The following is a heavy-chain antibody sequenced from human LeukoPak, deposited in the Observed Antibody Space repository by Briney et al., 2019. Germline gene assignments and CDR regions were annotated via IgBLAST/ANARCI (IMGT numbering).Heavy chain of an antibody. J-gene: IGHJ4*02. CDR1: GFTFNNYA. CDR3: AKDFGYSYGYNY. CDR2: ISGSGGST. Sequence: GGSLRLSCAASGFTFNNYAMSWVRQAPGKGLEWVSTISGSGGSTYCADSVKGRFTISRDNSKNTLYLQMNSLSAEDTAVYYCAKDFGYSYGYNYWGQGTLVTVSS. D-gene: IGHD5-18*01. V-gene: IGHV3-23*01.